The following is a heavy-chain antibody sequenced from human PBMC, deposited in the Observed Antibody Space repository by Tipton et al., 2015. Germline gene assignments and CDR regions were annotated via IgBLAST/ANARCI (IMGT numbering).Heavy chain of an antibody. CDR1: GFTFGSYA. J-gene: IGHJ4*02. CDR2: ISGSGGIT. V-gene: IGHV3-23*01. Sequence: GSLRLSCAASGFTFGSYAMGWVRQAPGKGLEWVSGISGSGGITYYADSVKGRSTISRDNSKNTLYLQMNSLRAEDTAVYYCAKEHTPYCSRTSCYGFHFDYWGQGTLVTVSS. D-gene: IGHD2-2*01. CDR3: AKEHTPYCSRTSCYGFHFDY.